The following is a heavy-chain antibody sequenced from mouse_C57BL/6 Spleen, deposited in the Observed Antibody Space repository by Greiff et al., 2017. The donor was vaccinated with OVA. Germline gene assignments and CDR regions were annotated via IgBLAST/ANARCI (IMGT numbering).Heavy chain of an antibody. CDR1: GYTFTSYW. V-gene: IGHV1-5*01. J-gene: IGHJ2*01. Sequence: VQLQQPGTVLLRPGSSVKMSCKTSGYTFTSYWMHWVKQRPGQGLEWIGAIYPANNDTSYNQKFKGKAKLTAVTSSSTACMQLSSLTNEDSAVFSYTHEGNYYYFDYWGQGTTLTVSS. D-gene: IGHD2-1*01. CDR2: IYPANNDT. CDR3: THEGNYYYFDY.